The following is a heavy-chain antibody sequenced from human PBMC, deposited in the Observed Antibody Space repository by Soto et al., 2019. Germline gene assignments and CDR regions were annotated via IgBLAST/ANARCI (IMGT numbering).Heavy chain of an antibody. CDR1: GGSITSGGYY. Sequence: LSLTCTVSGGSITSGGYYWSWIRQHSGKGLEWIGNIYYNGSTYYNPSLRSRLSISLESSQNQFSLKLTSVTAADTAMYYCARLSSGERLNFDCWGQGALVTVSS. CDR2: IYYNGST. J-gene: IGHJ4*02. CDR3: ARLSSGERLNFDC. V-gene: IGHV4-31*03. D-gene: IGHD3-10*02.